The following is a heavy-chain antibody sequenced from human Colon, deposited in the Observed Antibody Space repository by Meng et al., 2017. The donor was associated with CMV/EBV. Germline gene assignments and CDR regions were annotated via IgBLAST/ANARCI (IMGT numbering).Heavy chain of an antibody. CDR1: GSTFTIHY. D-gene: IGHD5/OR15-5a*01. V-gene: IGHV1-2*02. J-gene: IGHJ4*02. CDR3: ATLSIYDSTISDF. CDR2: MNPNSGDT. Sequence: SGSTFTIHYLHWVRQAPGRGLEWMGWMNPNSGDTNYAQRFQDRVEMTRDTTVNTAYLDLTSLRSADTAVYYCATLSIYDSTISDFWGQGTLVTVSS.